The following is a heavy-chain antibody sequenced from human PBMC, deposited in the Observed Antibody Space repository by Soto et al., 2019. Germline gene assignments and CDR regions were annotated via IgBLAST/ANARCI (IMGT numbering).Heavy chain of an antibody. D-gene: IGHD5-18*01. CDR1: AFSFTNAW. V-gene: IGHV3-15*01. CDR3: STGRSTYGLDS. Sequence: GGSLRLSCVASAFSFTNAWMSWVRQAPGKGLEWVGRIKSITDGGTTDYAAPVKGRFTISRDDSNNTLYLQMNSLKTEDTAVYYCSTGRSTYGLDSWGQGILVTVSS. CDR2: IKSITDGGTT. J-gene: IGHJ4*02.